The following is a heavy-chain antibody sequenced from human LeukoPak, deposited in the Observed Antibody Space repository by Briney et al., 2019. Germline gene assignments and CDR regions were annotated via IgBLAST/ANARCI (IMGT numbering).Heavy chain of an antibody. D-gene: IGHD3-9*01. CDR1: GVSISSSSYD. Sequence: SETLSLTCTVSGVSISSSSYDWGWLRQPPGKGLEWIGSIYYSGSTYDNPALKSLITITVDSSKNQYVMKLSSVTAADTAVYYCARASFDWLLQPYYFDYWGQGTLVTVSS. CDR3: ARASFDWLLQPYYFDY. J-gene: IGHJ4*02. CDR2: IYYSGST. V-gene: IGHV4-39*06.